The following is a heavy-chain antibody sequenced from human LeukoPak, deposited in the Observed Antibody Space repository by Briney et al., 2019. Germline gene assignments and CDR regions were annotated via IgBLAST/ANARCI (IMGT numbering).Heavy chain of an antibody. D-gene: IGHD4-23*01. CDR2: INPSGGST. J-gene: IGHJ4*02. Sequence: ASVKVSFKASGYTFTNYFIHWVRQAPGQGLEWMGIINPSGGSTNYAQKLQGRVTMTRDTSTSTVYMELSSLRSEDTAVYYCATAKFGGNSYFDYWGQGTLVTVSS. V-gene: IGHV1-46*01. CDR3: ATAKFGGNSYFDY. CDR1: GYTFTNYF.